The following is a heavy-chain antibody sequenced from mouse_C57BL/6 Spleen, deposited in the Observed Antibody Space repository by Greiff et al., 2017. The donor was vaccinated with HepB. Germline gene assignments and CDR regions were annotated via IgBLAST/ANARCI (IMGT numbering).Heavy chain of an antibody. CDR2: IYWDDDK. V-gene: IGHV8-12*01. CDR1: GFSLSTSGMG. CDR3: ARKEKDYDVWYFDV. D-gene: IGHD2-4*01. J-gene: IGHJ1*03. Sequence: QVTLKECGPGILQSSQTLSLTCSFSGFSLSTSGMGVSWIRQPSGKGLEWLAHIYWDDDKRHNPSLKSRRTISKDTSRNQVFLKITSVDTADTATYYCARKEKDYDVWYFDVWGTGTTVTVSS.